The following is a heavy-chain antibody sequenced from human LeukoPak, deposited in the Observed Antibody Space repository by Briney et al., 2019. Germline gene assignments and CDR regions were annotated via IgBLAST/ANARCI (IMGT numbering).Heavy chain of an antibody. CDR2: ISSSGGST. Sequence: PGGSLRLSCTASGFTFSGYGMSWVRQAPGKGLEWVSSISSSGGSTYYADSVKGRFTISRDNSKNTLYLQMNSLRAEDTAVYYCATSRDGYNLDWGQGTLVTVSS. CDR3: ATSRDGYNLD. J-gene: IGHJ4*02. CDR1: GFTFSGYG. D-gene: IGHD5-24*01. V-gene: IGHV3-23*01.